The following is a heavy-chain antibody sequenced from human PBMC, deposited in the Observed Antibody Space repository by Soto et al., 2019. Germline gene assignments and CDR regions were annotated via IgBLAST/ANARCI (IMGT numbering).Heavy chain of an antibody. J-gene: IGHJ6*02. CDR1: GFTFSSYG. CDR3: ARGTCSGGSCYRDYYYGMDV. Sequence: QVQLVESGGGVVQPGRSLRLSCAASGFTFSSYGMHWVRQAPGKGLEWVAVIWYDGSNKYYADSVKGRFTISRDNSKNTLYLQMNRLRAEDTAGYYCARGTCSGGSCYRDYYYGMDVWGQGTTVTVSS. D-gene: IGHD2-15*01. CDR2: IWYDGSNK. V-gene: IGHV3-33*01.